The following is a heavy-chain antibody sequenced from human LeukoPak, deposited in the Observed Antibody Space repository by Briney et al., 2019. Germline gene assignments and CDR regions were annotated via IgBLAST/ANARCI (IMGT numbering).Heavy chain of an antibody. V-gene: IGHV4-39*07. CDR1: GGSISSSSYY. CDR3: ARDPPHLWFGDPTDY. J-gene: IGHJ4*02. CDR2: IYYSGST. Sequence: SETLSLTCTVSGGSISSSSYYWGWIRQPPGKGLEWIGSIYYSGSTYYNPSLKSRVTISVDTSKNQFSLKLSSVTAADTAVYYCARDPPHLWFGDPTDYWGQGTLVTVSS. D-gene: IGHD3-10*01.